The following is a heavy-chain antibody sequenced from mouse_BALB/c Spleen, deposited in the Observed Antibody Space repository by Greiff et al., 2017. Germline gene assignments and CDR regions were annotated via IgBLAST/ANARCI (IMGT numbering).Heavy chain of an antibody. Sequence: DVQLVESGGGLVKPGGSLKLSCAASGFAFSSYDMSWVRQTPEKRLEWVAYISSGGGSTYYPDTLKGRFTISRDNAKNTLYLQMSSLKSEDTAMYYCARQLRYYFDYWGQGTTLTVSS. CDR3: ARQLRYYFDY. J-gene: IGHJ2*01. CDR1: GFAFSSYD. V-gene: IGHV5-12-1*01. CDR2: ISSGGGST. D-gene: IGHD1-1*01.